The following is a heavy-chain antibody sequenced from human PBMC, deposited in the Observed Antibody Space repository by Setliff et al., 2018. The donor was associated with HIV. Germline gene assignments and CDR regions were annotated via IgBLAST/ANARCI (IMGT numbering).Heavy chain of an antibody. CDR2: IRFDAKDN. D-gene: IGHD6-19*01. V-gene: IGHV3-30*02. J-gene: IGHJ4*02. CDR3: AKDEGYTYSSGWYSHY. Sequence: GGSLRLPCAASGFTFSSYGMHWVRQAPGKGLEWLSFIRFDAKDNYYADSVKGRFTISRDNSRNTVYLQMNSLRAEDTAVYYCAKDEGYTYSSGWYSHYWGQGTLVTVSS. CDR1: GFTFSSYG.